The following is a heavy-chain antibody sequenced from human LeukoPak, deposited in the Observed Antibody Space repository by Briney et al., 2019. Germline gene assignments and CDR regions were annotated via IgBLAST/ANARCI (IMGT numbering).Heavy chain of an antibody. D-gene: IGHD3-22*01. V-gene: IGHV3-23*01. CDR2: ISGSASSASST. CDR1: GFTFSNYA. CDR3: ARVLHKRNYDSSTYYGY. Sequence: GGSLRLSCAASGFTFSNYAMSWVRQAPGKGLEWVSAISGSASSASSTYYADSVKGRFTISRDNSKNSLYLQMNSLRAEDTAVYYCARVLHKRNYDSSTYYGYWGQGTLVTVSS. J-gene: IGHJ4*02.